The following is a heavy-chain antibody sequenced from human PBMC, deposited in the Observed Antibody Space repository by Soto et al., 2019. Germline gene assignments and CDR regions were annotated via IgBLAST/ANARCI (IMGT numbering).Heavy chain of an antibody. CDR2: INHSGST. Sequence: SETLSLTCTVSGGSISSGSYNWVWIRQPPGKGLEWIGDINHSGSTNYNPSLKSRVTISVDTSKNQFSLKLSSVTAADTAVYYCARRYGSAFDIWGHGTMVTVSS. CDR1: GGSISSGSYN. CDR3: ARRYGSAFDI. V-gene: IGHV4-39*07. D-gene: IGHD4-17*01. J-gene: IGHJ3*02.